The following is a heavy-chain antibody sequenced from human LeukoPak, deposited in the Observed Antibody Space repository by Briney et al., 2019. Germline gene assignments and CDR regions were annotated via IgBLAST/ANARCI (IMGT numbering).Heavy chain of an antibody. Sequence: SETLSLTCTVSGASFSNYYLSWIRQPPGKGLEWIGHIYSSGSTNYKHSLKSRFTISLDTSKNQSSLSLTSLTAADTAGYYFARLFDPGGQGILVTVSS. J-gene: IGHJ5*02. CDR1: GASFSNYY. V-gene: IGHV4-4*09. CDR2: IYSSGST. CDR3: ARLFDP.